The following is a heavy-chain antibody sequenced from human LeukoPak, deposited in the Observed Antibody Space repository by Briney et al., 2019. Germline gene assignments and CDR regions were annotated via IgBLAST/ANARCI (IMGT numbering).Heavy chain of an antibody. J-gene: IGHJ4*02. D-gene: IGHD6-19*01. CDR2: ISSSGSTI. V-gene: IGHV3-11*01. CDR1: GITFSDYY. Sequence: GGSLRLSCAASGITFSDYYMSWIRQAPGKGLEWVSYISSSGSTIYYADSVKGRFTISRDNAKNSLYLQMNSLRAEDTAVYYCARYRRGYSSGWSFDYWGQGTLVTVSS. CDR3: ARYRRGYSSGWSFDY.